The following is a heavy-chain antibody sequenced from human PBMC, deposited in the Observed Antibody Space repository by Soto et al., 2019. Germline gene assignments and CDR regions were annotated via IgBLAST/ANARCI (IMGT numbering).Heavy chain of an antibody. D-gene: IGHD2-2*01. Sequence: PGGSLRLSCAASGFTFSDYYMSWIRQAPGKGLEWVSYISSSGSTIYYADSVKGRFTISRDNAKNSLYLQMNSLRAEDTAVYYCARVMGYCSSTSCYRWDPWFDPWGQGTLVTVSS. CDR1: GFTFSDYY. CDR3: ARVMGYCSSTSCYRWDPWFDP. V-gene: IGHV3-11*01. CDR2: ISSSGSTI. J-gene: IGHJ5*02.